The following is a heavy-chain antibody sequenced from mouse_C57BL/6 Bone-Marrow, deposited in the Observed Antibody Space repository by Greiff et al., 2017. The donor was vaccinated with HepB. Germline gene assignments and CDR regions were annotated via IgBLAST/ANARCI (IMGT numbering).Heavy chain of an antibody. J-gene: IGHJ1*03. CDR1: GYTFTSYW. CDR2: IHPNSGST. D-gene: IGHD2-12*01. V-gene: IGHV1-64*01. CDR3: ARSRYPPYWYFDV. Sequence: QVQLQQPGAELVKPGASVKLSCKASGYTFTSYWMHWVKQRPGQGLEWIGMIHPNSGSTNYNEKFKSKATLTVDKSSSTAYMQLSSLTSEDSAVYYCARSRYPPYWYFDVWGTGTTVTVSS.